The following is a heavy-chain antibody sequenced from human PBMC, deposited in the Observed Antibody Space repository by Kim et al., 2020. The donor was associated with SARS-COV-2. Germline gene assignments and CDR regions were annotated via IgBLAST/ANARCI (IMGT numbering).Heavy chain of an antibody. CDR3: TRRYGESAYYYYGMDV. J-gene: IGHJ6*02. D-gene: IGHD4-17*01. Sequence: GGSLRLSCAASGFTFSGSAMHWVRQASGKGLEWVGRIRSKANSYATAYAASVKGRFTISRDDSKNTAYLQMNSLKTEDTAVYYCTRRYGESAYYYYGMDVWGQGTTVTVSS. V-gene: IGHV3-73*01. CDR2: IRSKANSYAT. CDR1: GFTFSGSA.